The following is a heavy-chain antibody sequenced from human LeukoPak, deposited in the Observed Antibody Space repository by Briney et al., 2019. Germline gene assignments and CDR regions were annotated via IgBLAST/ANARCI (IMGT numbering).Heavy chain of an antibody. CDR1: GFTVSSNY. V-gene: IGHV3-53*01. J-gene: IGHJ3*02. Sequence: GGSLRLSYAASGFTVSSNYMSWVRQAPGKGLEWVSVIYSGGSTYYAGSVKGRFTISRDNSKNTLYLQMNSLRAEDTAVYYCARDWLDYGDYMIWGQGTMVTVSS. CDR3: ARDWLDYGDYMI. CDR2: IYSGGST. D-gene: IGHD4-17*01.